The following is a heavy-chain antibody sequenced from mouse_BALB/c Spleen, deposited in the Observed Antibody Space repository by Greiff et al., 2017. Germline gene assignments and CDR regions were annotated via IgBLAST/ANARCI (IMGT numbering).Heavy chain of an antibody. CDR3: ARWGYYGYSFAY. CDR2: IDPFNGGA. D-gene: IGHD1-2*01. Sequence: EVQLQQSGPELMKPGASVKISCKASGYSFTSYYMHWVKQNHGKSLEWIGYIDPFNGGATYNQKFKGKATLTVDKSSSTAYMHLSSLTSEDSAVYYCARWGYYGYSFAYWGQGTLVTVS. V-gene: IGHV1-31*01. CDR1: GYSFTSYY. J-gene: IGHJ3*01.